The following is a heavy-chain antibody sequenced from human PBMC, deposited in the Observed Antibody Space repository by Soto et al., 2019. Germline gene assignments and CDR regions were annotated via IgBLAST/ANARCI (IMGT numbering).Heavy chain of an antibody. V-gene: IGHV4-59*01. J-gene: IGHJ5*02. CDR1: GGSISRYY. CDR3: ARDRSTYGGGGTGEVKENWFDP. CDR2: AYYSGDT. D-gene: IGHD2-8*01. Sequence: QVQLQESGPGLVKASETLSLTCSVSGGSISRYYWSWIRQPPGKGLEWIGYAYYSGDTGYNPSLKSRVPMVVDTSENQVSLNLSSVPAADTAVYYCARDRSTYGGGGTGEVKENWFDPWGQGALVTVSS.